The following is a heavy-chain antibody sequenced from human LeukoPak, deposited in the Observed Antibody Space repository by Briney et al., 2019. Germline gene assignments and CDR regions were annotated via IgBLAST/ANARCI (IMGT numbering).Heavy chain of an antibody. CDR2: IYNSGNT. Sequence: SETLSLTCTVSGGSVTSGGYYWSWIRQPPGKGLEWIGYIYNSGNTYYNPSLESRVTISVDRSKNHFSLKLSSVTAADTAVYYCASAGDTAYYYYYYMDVWGKGTTVTVSS. D-gene: IGHD5-18*01. V-gene: IGHV4-30-2*01. CDR1: GGSVTSGGYY. CDR3: ASAGDTAYYYYYYMDV. J-gene: IGHJ6*03.